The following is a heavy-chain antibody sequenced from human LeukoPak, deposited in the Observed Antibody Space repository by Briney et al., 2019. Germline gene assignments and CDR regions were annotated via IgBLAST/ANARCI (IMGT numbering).Heavy chain of an antibody. CDR2: ISGGT. Sequence: ASVKVSCKASGYTFTDYYIHWVRHAPGQGLEWMGWISGGTNYAQKFQGRVTMTRDTSISTAYMELDTLRSDDTAVYFCARSTTVTPSWFDPWGQGTLVTVSS. V-gene: IGHV1-2*02. CDR1: GYTFTDYY. J-gene: IGHJ5*02. CDR3: ARSTTVTPSWFDP. D-gene: IGHD4-17*01.